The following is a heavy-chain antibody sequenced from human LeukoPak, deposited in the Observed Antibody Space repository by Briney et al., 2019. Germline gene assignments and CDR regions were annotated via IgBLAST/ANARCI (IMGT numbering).Heavy chain of an antibody. D-gene: IGHD6-19*01. V-gene: IGHV1-2*02. CDR2: INPKSGAT. CDR1: GYIFTEYY. Sequence: ASVKVSCKASGYIFTEYYIHWVRQAPGQGPEWMGWINPKSGATNYARNFQGRVTKTRDTSITTAFMELNNLRPDGTAVYYCARASYSSGWPLDYWGQGTLVTVSS. J-gene: IGHJ4*02. CDR3: ARASYSSGWPLDY.